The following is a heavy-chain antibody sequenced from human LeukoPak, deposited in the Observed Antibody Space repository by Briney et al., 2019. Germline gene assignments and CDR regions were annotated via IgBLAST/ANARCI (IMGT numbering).Heavy chain of an antibody. Sequence: GRSLRLSCAASGFTFSSYGMHWVRQAPGKGLEWVAVISYDGSNKYYADSVKGRFTISRDNSKNTLYLQMNSLRAEDTAVYYCAKDLTVVAGLDYWGQGTLVTVSS. J-gene: IGHJ4*02. D-gene: IGHD6-19*01. CDR1: GFTFSSYG. V-gene: IGHV3-30*18. CDR3: AKDLTVVAGLDY. CDR2: ISYDGSNK.